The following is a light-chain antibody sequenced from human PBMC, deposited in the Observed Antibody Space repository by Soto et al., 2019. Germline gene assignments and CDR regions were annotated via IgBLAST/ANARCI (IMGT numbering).Light chain of an antibody. CDR3: QQYGTSPRT. CDR1: QSVTNSH. J-gene: IGKJ1*01. V-gene: IGKV3-20*01. CDR2: GAS. Sequence: TVLTPSPCTVSFSPGEGAILSCSASQSVTNSHVAWYQQRRGLPPRLLIYGASNRATGIPDRFSGSGSGADFSLTISRLEPEDFAVYYCQQYGTSPRTFGHGTKVDIK.